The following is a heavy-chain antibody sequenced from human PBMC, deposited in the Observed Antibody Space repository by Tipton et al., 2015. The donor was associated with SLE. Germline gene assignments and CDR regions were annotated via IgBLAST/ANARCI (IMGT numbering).Heavy chain of an antibody. CDR3: ARGLIVVVPAAMYYYYGMDV. J-gene: IGHJ6*02. Sequence: TLSLTCDVYNGSFRNYYWSWIRQPPGKGLEWIGEIIHSGSTNYNPSLKSRVTISVDTSKNQFSLKLSSVTAADTAVYYCARGLIVVVPAAMYYYYGMDVWGQGTTVTVSS. D-gene: IGHD2-2*01. V-gene: IGHV4-34*01. CDR2: IIHSGST. CDR1: NGSFRNYY.